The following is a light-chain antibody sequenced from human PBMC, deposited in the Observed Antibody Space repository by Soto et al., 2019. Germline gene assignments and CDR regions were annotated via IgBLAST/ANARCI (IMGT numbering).Light chain of an antibody. CDR1: QTISSW. V-gene: IGKV1-5*03. J-gene: IGKJ1*01. CDR2: KAS. Sequence: DIQMTQSPSTLSASVGDRVTITCRASQTISSWLAWYQQKPGKAPKLLIYKASTLKSGVPSRFSGSGSGTEFTLTISSLQPEDFATYYCQQSYSTPWTFGQGTKVDIK. CDR3: QQSYSTPWT.